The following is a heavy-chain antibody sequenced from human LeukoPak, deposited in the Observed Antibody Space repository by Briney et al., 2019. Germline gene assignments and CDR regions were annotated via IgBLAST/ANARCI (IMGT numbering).Heavy chain of an antibody. CDR3: ARESSAYDILTGISRVPYYFDY. Sequence: ASVKVSCKASGYTFTGYYMHWVRQAPGQGLEWMGIINPSGGSTSYAQKFQGRVTMTRDTSTSTVYMELSSLRSEDTAVYYCARESSAYDILTGISRVPYYFDYWGQGTLVTVSS. CDR2: INPSGGST. CDR1: GYTFTGYY. D-gene: IGHD3-9*01. V-gene: IGHV1-46*01. J-gene: IGHJ4*02.